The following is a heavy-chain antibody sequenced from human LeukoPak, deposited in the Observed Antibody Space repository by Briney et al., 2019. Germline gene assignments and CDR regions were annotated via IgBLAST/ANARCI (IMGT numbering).Heavy chain of an antibody. V-gene: IGHV3-9*01. Sequence: PGGSLRLSCAASGFTFDDYAMHWVRQAPGKGLEWVSGISWNSGSIGYADSVKGRFTISRDNAKNSLYLQMNSLRAEDTALYYCAREGTSNPNYAYYYYYMDVWGKGTTVTVSS. J-gene: IGHJ6*03. D-gene: IGHD1/OR15-1a*01. CDR3: AREGTSNPNYAYYYYYMDV. CDR2: ISWNSGSI. CDR1: GFTFDDYA.